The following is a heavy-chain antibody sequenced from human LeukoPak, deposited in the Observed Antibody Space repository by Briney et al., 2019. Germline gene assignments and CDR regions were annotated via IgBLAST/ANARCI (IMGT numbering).Heavy chain of an antibody. CDR3: ARHSVASPHYFDY. D-gene: IGHD5/OR15-5a*01. CDR1: GGSISNYY. J-gene: IGHJ4*02. Sequence: PSETLSLTCTVSGGSISNYYWSCIRQPPGKEVEWIGFISYSGTTHYNPSLRSRVTMSVATSNNQFSLRLSSVTAADTAIYYCARHSVASPHYFDYWGQGALVTVSS. V-gene: IGHV4-59*08. CDR2: ISYSGTT.